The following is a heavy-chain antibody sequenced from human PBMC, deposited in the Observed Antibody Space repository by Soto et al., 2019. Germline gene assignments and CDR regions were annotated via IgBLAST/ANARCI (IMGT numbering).Heavy chain of an antibody. D-gene: IGHD3-10*01. CDR2: IYYSGST. V-gene: IGHV4-31*03. Sequence: SETLSLTCTVSGGSISSGGYYWSWIRQHPGKGLEWIGYIYYSGSTYYNPSLKSRVTISVDTSKNQFSLKLSSVTAADTAVYYCARGGPITMVRGVIIAYYGMDVWGQGTTVTVSS. CDR3: ARGGPITMVRGVIIAYYGMDV. CDR1: GGSISSGGYY. J-gene: IGHJ6*02.